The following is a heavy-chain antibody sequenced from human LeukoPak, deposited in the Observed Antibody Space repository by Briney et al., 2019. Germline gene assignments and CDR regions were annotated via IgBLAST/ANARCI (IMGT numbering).Heavy chain of an antibody. J-gene: IGHJ4*02. CDR2: IRYDGSNK. Sequence: GGSLRLSCAASGFTFSSYGMHWVRQAPGKGLEWVAFIRYDGSNKYYADSVKGRFTISRDNSKNTLYLQMNSLRAEDKAVYYCAKDRIAAAGHWGQGTLVTVSS. CDR1: GFTFSSYG. CDR3: AKDRIAAAGH. V-gene: IGHV3-30*02. D-gene: IGHD6-13*01.